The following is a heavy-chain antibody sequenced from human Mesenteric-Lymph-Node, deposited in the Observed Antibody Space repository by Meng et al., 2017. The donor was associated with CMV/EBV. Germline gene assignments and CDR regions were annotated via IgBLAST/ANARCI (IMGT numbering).Heavy chain of an antibody. D-gene: IGHD3-9*01. CDR1: DFRFNDYG. V-gene: IGHV3-30*02. CDR2: TRFDGFKN. J-gene: IGHJ3*02. CDR3: AKDGGLPGTIFFALDI. Sequence: GGSLRLSCAASDFRFNDYGVHWVRQAPDKGLEWVGFTRFDGFKNYLDSVRGRFSISRDNSKNTVYLQMDSLRHEDTAVYYCAKDGGLPGTIFFALDIWGQGTMVTVSS.